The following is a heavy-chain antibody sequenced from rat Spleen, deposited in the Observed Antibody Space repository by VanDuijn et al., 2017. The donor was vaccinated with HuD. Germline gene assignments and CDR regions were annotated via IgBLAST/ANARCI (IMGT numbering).Heavy chain of an antibody. CDR2: ISYDGSGT. Sequence: EVQLVESGGDLVQPGGSLKLSCMASGFTFNDYWMTWIRQAPTKGLEWVATISYDGSGTYYRDSVKGRFTISRDDAKATLYLQMDSLRSEDTATYYCARLYSTYINGDVMDAWGQGASVTVSS. V-gene: IGHV5-29*01. CDR1: GFTFNDYW. D-gene: IGHD1-2*01. CDR3: ARLYSTYINGDVMDA. J-gene: IGHJ4*01.